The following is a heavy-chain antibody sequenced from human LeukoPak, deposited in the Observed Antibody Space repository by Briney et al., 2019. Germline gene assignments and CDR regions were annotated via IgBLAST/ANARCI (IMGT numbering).Heavy chain of an antibody. D-gene: IGHD6-13*01. CDR3: AKGIGAAGTNYFDY. CDR2: LSGSGGST. J-gene: IGHJ4*02. Sequence: GVLRLSCAAYGFTFSSYAMSWVRQAPGKGLEWVSALSGSGGSTYYADSVQGRFTISRDNSKNTPHLQMNRLRAEDTAAQYFAKGIGAAGTNYFDYWGQGTLVTVSS. CDR1: GFTFSSYA. V-gene: IGHV3-23*01.